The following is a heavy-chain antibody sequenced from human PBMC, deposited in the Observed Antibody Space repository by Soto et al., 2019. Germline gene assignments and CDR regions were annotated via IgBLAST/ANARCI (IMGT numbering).Heavy chain of an antibody. D-gene: IGHD2-21*01. J-gene: IGHJ6*02. CDR3: ARGAPIAKYYCYYGMDV. CDR2: INPSVEVT. Sequence: ASVKVSCKASGYTFSRDYVHWVRQAPGQGFEWMGIINPSVEVTKYAQKFQGRVTMTRDTSTSTVYMELSSLRSEDTAVYYCARGAPIAKYYCYYGMDVWGQXTTVTVAS. CDR1: GYTFSRDY. V-gene: IGHV1-46*01.